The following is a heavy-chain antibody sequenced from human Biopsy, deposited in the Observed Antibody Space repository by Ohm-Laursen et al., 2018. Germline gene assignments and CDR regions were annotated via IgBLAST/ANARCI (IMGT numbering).Heavy chain of an antibody. V-gene: IGHV4-4*07. CDR2: IYPGGGT. CDR3: AGIVLGPTNDAFDI. CDR1: GDSIRNYY. Sequence: SDTLSFTCPVSGDSIRNYYWSWIRQAAGKGLEWIGRIYPGGGTIYNPSLKSRVTMSVDTSKNHFSLNLNSVTAADTAVYYCAGIVLGPTNDAFDIWGQGTMVTVSS. D-gene: IGHD1-26*01. J-gene: IGHJ3*02.